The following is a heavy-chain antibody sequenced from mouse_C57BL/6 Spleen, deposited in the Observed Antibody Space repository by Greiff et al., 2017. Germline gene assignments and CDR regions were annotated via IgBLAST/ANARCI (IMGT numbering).Heavy chain of an antibody. CDR3: ARRGVYYSNPY. Sequence: QFQLQQPGAELVKPGASVKLSCKASGYTFTSYWMQWVKQRPGQVLEWIGEIDPSDSYTNYNQKFKGKATLTVDTSSSTAYMQLSSLTSEDSAVYYCARRGVYYSNPYWGQGTLVTVSA. V-gene: IGHV1-50*01. CDR2: IDPSDSYT. J-gene: IGHJ3*01. CDR1: GYTFTSYW. D-gene: IGHD2-5*01.